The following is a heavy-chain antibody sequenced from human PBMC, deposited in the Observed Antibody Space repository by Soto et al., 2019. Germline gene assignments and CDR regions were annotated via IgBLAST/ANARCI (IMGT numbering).Heavy chain of an antibody. CDR3: ARDPGYCSGGICYRYMDV. V-gene: IGHV3-53*04. D-gene: IGHD2-15*01. CDR2: IHSGNSA. CDR1: GLIVNNNY. J-gene: IGHJ6*03. Sequence: EMQLVESGGGLVHPGGSLRLSCAASGLIVNNNYMNWVRQAPGKGLEWVSVIHSGNSASYADSVIGRFTISRHNSKNMLYLQMNRLRAEDTAVYYCARDPGYCSGGICYRYMDVWCKGTTVTVSS.